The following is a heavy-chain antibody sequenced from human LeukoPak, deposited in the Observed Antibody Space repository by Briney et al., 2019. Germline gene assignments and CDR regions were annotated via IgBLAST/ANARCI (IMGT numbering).Heavy chain of an antibody. CDR2: LSTSSSYI. J-gene: IGHJ3*02. V-gene: IGHV3-21*01. D-gene: IGHD4-17*01. Sequence: PGGSLRLSCAASGFSFSSYNLNWVRQAPGKGLEWVSSLSTSSSYIYYADSVKGRFTVSRDNARNSLELQMNSLGAEDTAVYYCARSRRDGDYLFNAFDIWGQGTMVTVSS. CDR1: GFSFSSYN. CDR3: ARSRRDGDYLFNAFDI.